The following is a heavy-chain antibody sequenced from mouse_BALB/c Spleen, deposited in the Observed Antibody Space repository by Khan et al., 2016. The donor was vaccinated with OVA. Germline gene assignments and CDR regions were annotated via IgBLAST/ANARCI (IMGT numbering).Heavy chain of an antibody. J-gene: IGHJ4*01. V-gene: IGHV5-12-2*01. CDR1: GFTFSSNT. Sequence: VQLKESGGGLVQPGGSLKLSCAASGFTFSSNTMSWVRQTPEKRLEWVAYITNGGGNTYYPDTVKGRFTISRDNAKNTLYLQMSSLKSEDTAMYYCARIPTFSTTALDYWGQGTSGTVSS. D-gene: IGHD1-2*01. CDR3: ARIPTFSTTALDY. CDR2: ITNGGGNT.